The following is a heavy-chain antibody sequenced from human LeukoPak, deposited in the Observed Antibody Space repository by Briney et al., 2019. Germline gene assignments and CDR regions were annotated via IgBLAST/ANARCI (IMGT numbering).Heavy chain of an antibody. Sequence: SETLSLTCSVSGGSIGSDYWTWIRQSPGGGLEWIGYIYYIGSTNYNPSLKSRVTISVDTSKNEIFLNLTSVTTADTALYYCARGRGVDFWSGYYKVGAWFDPWGQGTLVTVSS. J-gene: IGHJ5*02. CDR1: GGSIGSDY. CDR3: ARGRGVDFWSGYYKVGAWFDP. CDR2: IYYIGST. D-gene: IGHD3-3*01. V-gene: IGHV4-59*01.